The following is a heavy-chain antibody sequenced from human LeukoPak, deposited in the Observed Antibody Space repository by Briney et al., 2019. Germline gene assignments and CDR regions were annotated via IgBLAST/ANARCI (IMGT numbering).Heavy chain of an antibody. J-gene: IGHJ6*02. D-gene: IGHD3-3*01. Sequence: GGSLRLSCAASGFAFSSYAMHWVRQAPGKGLEYVSAISSNGGSTYYANSVKGRFTISRDNSKNTPYLQMGSLRAEDMAVYYCARGLRFLEWLLYPLDGMDVWGQGTTVTVSS. CDR3: ARGLRFLEWLLYPLDGMDV. CDR2: ISSNGGST. V-gene: IGHV3-64*01. CDR1: GFAFSSYA.